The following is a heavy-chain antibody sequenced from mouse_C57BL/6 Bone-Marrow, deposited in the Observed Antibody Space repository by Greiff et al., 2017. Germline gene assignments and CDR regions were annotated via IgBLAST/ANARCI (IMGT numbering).Heavy chain of an antibody. V-gene: IGHV14-4*01. Sequence: VQLQQPGAELVRPGASVKLSCTASGFNIKDDYMHWVKQRPEQGLEWIGWIDPENGDTEYASKFQGKATITADTSSNTAYLQLSSLTSEDTAVYYCTTLLRPGYFDVGGTGTTVTVSS. CDR1: GFNIKDDY. J-gene: IGHJ1*03. D-gene: IGHD1-1*01. CDR2: IDPENGDT. CDR3: TTLLRPGYFDV.